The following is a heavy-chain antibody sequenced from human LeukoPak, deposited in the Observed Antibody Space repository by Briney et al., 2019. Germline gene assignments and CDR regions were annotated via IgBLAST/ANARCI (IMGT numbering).Heavy chain of an antibody. D-gene: IGHD3-22*01. CDR1: GFTFNSYS. Sequence: PGGSLRLSCAASGFTFNSYSMNWVRQAPGKGLEWVSSISSSRSYIYYADSVKGRFTISRDNAKNSLYLQMNSLRAEDTAVYYCANPTYYYDSSGFDYWGQGTLVTVSS. CDR2: ISSSRSYI. CDR3: ANPTYYYDSSGFDY. J-gene: IGHJ4*02. V-gene: IGHV3-21*04.